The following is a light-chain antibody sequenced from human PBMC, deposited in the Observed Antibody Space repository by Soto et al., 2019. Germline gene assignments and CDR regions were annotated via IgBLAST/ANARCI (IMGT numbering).Light chain of an antibody. J-gene: IGKJ2*01. CDR3: QQYGSSPVT. CDR2: GAS. V-gene: IGKV3-20*01. CDR1: QSVSSSY. Sequence: EIVLTQSPGTLSLSPGERATLSCRASQSVSSSYLAWYQQKPGQAPRLLIYGASSRATGIPDRFSGSGSGTDFTLTISRLEPDDCAVYYCQQYGSSPVTFGQGTKLEIK.